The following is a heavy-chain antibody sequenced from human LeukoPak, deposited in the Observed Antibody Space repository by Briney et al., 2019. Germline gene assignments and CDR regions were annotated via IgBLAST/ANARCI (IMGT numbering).Heavy chain of an antibody. Sequence: PSETLSLTCTVSGGSISSGDYYWSWIRQPPGKGLEWIGYIYYSGSTYYNPSLKSRVTISVDTSKNQFSLKLSSMTAADTAVYYCAGGITGYYFDYWGQGTLVTVSS. J-gene: IGHJ4*02. CDR1: GGSISSGDYY. CDR2: IYYSGST. CDR3: AGGITGYYFDY. D-gene: IGHD1-14*01. V-gene: IGHV4-30-4*08.